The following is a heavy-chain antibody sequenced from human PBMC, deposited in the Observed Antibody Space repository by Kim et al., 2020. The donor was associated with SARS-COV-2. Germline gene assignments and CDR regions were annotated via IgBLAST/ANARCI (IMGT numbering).Heavy chain of an antibody. V-gene: IGHV3-49*04. CDR3: TRRLMVRGDKYADY. D-gene: IGHD3-10*01. Sequence: GGSLRLSCTASGFTFGDYAMSWVRQAPGKGLEWVGFIRSKAYGGTTEYAASVKGRFTISRDDSKSIAYLQMNSLKTEDTAVYYCTRRLMVRGDKYADYWGQGTLVTVSS. CDR2: IRSKAYGGTT. J-gene: IGHJ4*02. CDR1: GFTFGDYA.